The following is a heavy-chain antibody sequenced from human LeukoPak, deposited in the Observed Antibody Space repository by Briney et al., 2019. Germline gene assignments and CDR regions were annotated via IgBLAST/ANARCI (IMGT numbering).Heavy chain of an antibody. J-gene: IGHJ4*02. CDR3: ARGDWVPEY. V-gene: IGHV1-8*01. CDR2: MNPNSGNT. CDR1: GYTFITYD. Sequence: ASVKVSCKPSGYTFITYDFNWVRQATGQGLEWMGWMNPNSGNTGYAQKFQGRVTMTRNTSISTAYMELSSLRSEDTAVYYCARGDWVPEYWGQGTLVTVSS. D-gene: IGHD3-9*01.